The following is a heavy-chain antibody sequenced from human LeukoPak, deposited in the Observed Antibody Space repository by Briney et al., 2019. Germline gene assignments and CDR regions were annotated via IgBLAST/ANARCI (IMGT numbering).Heavy chain of an antibody. V-gene: IGHV4-34*01. J-gene: IGHJ5*02. CDR2: INHSGST. D-gene: IGHD3-10*01. Sequence: PSETLSLTCAVYGGSFSGYYWSWIRQPPGKGLEWIGEINHSGSTNYNPSLKSRVTISVDTSKNQFSLKLSSVTAADTAVYYCARGWYYGSGCYYPLGQGTLVTVSS. CDR3: ARGWYYGSGCYYP. CDR1: GGSFSGYY.